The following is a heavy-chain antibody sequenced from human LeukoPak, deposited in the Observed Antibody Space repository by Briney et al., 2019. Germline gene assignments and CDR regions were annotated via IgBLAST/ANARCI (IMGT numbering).Heavy chain of an antibody. D-gene: IGHD2-21*02. V-gene: IGHV4-34*01. CDR3: ARGAYCGGDCYSGVDY. Sequence: SETLSLTCAVYGGSFSGYYWSWIRQPPGKGLEWIGEINHSGSTNYNPSLKSRVTVPVDTSKNQFSLKLSSVTAADTAVYYCARGAYCGGDCYSGVDYWGQGTLVTVSS. CDR1: GGSFSGYY. J-gene: IGHJ4*02. CDR2: INHSGST.